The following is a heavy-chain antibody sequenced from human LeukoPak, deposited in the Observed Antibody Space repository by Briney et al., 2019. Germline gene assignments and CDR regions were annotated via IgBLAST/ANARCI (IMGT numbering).Heavy chain of an antibody. Sequence: ASVKVSCKASGYTFTDYDIHWMRQAPGQGLEWMGWINPDTGDTNYAQNFQGRVTMTRDTSISTVYMELNRLTSDDTALYYCARVGYCSGYRCYLHFDYWGQGTLVTVSS. CDR1: GYTFTDYD. CDR3: ARVGYCSGYRCYLHFDY. CDR2: INPDTGDT. J-gene: IGHJ4*02. D-gene: IGHD2-15*01. V-gene: IGHV1-2*02.